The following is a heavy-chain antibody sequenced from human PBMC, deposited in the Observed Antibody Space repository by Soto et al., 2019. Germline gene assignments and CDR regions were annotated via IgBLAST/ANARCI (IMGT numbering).Heavy chain of an antibody. Sequence: VGSLRLSCAASVFTFSNFSMSCVRQSPGKGLEWVSGISDSSSYIYYADSVKGRFTISRDNAKNSLYLQMNSLRAADTAVYYCARDPQYSYRLGDYYYGMDVWGQGTTVTVSS. CDR3: ARDPQYSYRLGDYYYGMDV. V-gene: IGHV3-21*01. D-gene: IGHD5-18*01. J-gene: IGHJ6*02. CDR1: VFTFSNFS. CDR2: ISDSSSYI.